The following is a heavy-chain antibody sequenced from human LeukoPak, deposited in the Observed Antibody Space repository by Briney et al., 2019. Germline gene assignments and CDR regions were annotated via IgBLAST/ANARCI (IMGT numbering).Heavy chain of an antibody. CDR2: ISSSGDSL. CDR3: AREVVIVPDYFYYGLDV. D-gene: IGHD2/OR15-2a*01. V-gene: IGHV3-11*01. J-gene: IGHJ6*02. CDR1: GFTFSDYY. Sequence: GGSLRLSCAASGFTFSDYYMTWIRRAPGKGLEWVSFISSSGDSLYYADSVRGRFTISRDNAKNSLYLQMNSLRAEDTAVYYCAREVVIVPDYFYYGLDVWGQGTTVTVSS.